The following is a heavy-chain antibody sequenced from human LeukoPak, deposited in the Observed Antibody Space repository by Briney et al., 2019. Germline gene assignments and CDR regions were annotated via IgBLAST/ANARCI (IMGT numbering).Heavy chain of an antibody. CDR3: ARMDGSGYYQRHDAFDI. CDR1: GGSISSGGYY. CDR2: IYYSGST. J-gene: IGHJ3*02. D-gene: IGHD3-22*01. Sequence: SETLSLTCTVSGGSISSGGYYWSWIRQHPGKGLEWIGYIYYSGSTYYNPSLKSRVTISVDTSKNQFSLKLSSVTAADTAVYYCARMDGSGYYQRHDAFDIWGQGTMVTVSS. V-gene: IGHV4-31*03.